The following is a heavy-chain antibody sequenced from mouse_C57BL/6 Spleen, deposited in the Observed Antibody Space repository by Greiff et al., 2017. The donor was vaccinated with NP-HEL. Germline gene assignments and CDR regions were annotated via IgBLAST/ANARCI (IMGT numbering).Heavy chain of an antibody. Sequence: EVKLVESGGGLVQPGGSMKLSCVASGFTFSNYWMNWVRQSPEKGLEWVAQIRLKSDNYATHYAESVKGRFTISRDDSKSSVYLQMNNLRAEDTGIYYCTIIDYGSYWYFDVWGTGTTVTVSS. D-gene: IGHD1-1*01. CDR1: GFTFSNYW. CDR2: IRLKSDNYAT. V-gene: IGHV6-3*01. CDR3: TIIDYGSYWYFDV. J-gene: IGHJ1*03.